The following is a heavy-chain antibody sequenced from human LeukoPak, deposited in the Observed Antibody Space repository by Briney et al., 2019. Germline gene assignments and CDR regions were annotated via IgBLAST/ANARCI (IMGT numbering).Heavy chain of an antibody. Sequence: PGGSLRLSCAASGFTFSSYAMHWVRQAPGKGLEWVAVISYDGSNKYYADSVKGRFTISRDNSKNTLYLQMNSLRAEDTAVYYCASHYGSGSYYYFDYWGQGTLVTVSS. CDR2: ISYDGSNK. CDR1: GFTFSSYA. D-gene: IGHD3-10*01. J-gene: IGHJ4*02. CDR3: ASHYGSGSYYYFDY. V-gene: IGHV3-30*04.